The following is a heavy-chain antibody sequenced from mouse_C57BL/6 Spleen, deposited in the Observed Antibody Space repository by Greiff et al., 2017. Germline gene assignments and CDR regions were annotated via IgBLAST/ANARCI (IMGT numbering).Heavy chain of an antibody. V-gene: IGHV1-15*01. Sequence: QVQLQQSGAELVRPGASVTLSCKASGYTFTDYEMHWVKQTPVHGLEWIGAIDPETGGTAYNQKFKGKAILTADKSSSTAYMELRSLTSEDSAVYYGARGLYFGSSWYFDVWGTGTTVTVSS. CDR3: ARGLYFGSSWYFDV. CDR2: IDPETGGT. J-gene: IGHJ1*03. CDR1: GYTFTDYE. D-gene: IGHD1-1*01.